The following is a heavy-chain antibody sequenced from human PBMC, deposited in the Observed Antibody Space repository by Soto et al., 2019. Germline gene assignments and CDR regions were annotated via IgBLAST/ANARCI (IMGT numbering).Heavy chain of an antibody. V-gene: IGHV4-39*01. D-gene: IGHD2-15*01. Sequence: PSETLSLTCSVSGAPLSSNDYFWAWIRQPPGRGLKFIASMHASGGTYHASSLKSRATMSLDTSKDQFSLKLQSVTAADTGTYYCAAIVVGATRHSDVDHWGQGTLVTVSS. J-gene: IGHJ4*02. CDR1: GAPLSSNDYF. CDR2: MHASGGT. CDR3: AAIVVGATRHSDVDH.